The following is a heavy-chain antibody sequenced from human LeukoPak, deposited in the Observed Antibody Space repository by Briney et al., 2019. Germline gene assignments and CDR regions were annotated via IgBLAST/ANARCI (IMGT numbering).Heavy chain of an antibody. D-gene: IGHD2-8*01. CDR2: ISGSGGST. V-gene: IGHV3-23*01. J-gene: IGHJ5*02. CDR3: AIYLVYAQWTTWVVP. Sequence: GGSLRLSCAASGFTFSSYAMCWARQAPGKGLEWVSAISGSGGSTYYADSVKGRFTISRDNSKNTLYLQMHSLRAEDTAVYYFAIYLVYAQWTTWVVPCGQGTLVTVSS. CDR1: GFTFSSYA.